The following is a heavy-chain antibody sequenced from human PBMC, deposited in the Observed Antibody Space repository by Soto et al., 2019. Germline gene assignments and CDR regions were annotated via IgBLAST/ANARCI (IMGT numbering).Heavy chain of an antibody. CDR1: GGCISSYY. CDR2: IYYSGST. J-gene: IGHJ5*02. CDR3: ARGEYYYDSSGYLSP. D-gene: IGHD3-22*01. V-gene: IGHV4-59*01. Sequence: SETLSLTCTVSGGCISSYYWSWIRQPPGKGLEWIGYIYYSGSTNYNPSLKSRVTISVDTSKNQFSLKLSSVTAADTAVYYCARGEYYYDSSGYLSPWGQGTLVTVSS.